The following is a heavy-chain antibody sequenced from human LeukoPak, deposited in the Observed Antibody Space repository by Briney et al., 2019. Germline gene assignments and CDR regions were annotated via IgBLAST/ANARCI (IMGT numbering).Heavy chain of an antibody. CDR3: AKGRFITAAGTQLLLDY. Sequence: GGSLRLSCAASGFTFDDYAMHWVRQAPGKGLEWVSGISWNSGSIGYADSVKGRFTISRDNAKNSLYLQMNSLRAEDTALYYCAKGRFITAAGTQLLLDYWGQGTLVTVSS. CDR2: ISWNSGSI. J-gene: IGHJ4*02. V-gene: IGHV3-9*01. D-gene: IGHD6-13*01. CDR1: GFTFDDYA.